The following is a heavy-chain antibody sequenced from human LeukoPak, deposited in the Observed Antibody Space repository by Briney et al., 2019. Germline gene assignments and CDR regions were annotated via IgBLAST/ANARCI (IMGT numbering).Heavy chain of an antibody. V-gene: IGHV4-34*01. CDR2: INHSGST. Sequence: PSETLSLTCAVYGGSLSGYYWTWIRQPPGKGLEWFGEINHSGSTNYNPSLKNRVTISVDTSKNQFSLKLTSVTAADTAVYCCARGNTWPEELDYWGQGTLVTVSS. CDR1: GGSLSGYY. CDR3: ARGNTWPEELDY. J-gene: IGHJ4*02.